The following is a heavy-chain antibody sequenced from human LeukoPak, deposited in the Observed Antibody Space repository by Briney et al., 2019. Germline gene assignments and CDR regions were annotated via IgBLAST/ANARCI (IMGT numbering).Heavy chain of an antibody. J-gene: IGHJ4*02. V-gene: IGHV4-39*01. CDR1: GGSISSSSYY. D-gene: IGHD2-2*01. Sequence: SETLSLTCTVSGGSISSSSYYWGWIRQPPGKGLEWIGSIYYSGSTYYNPSLKSRVTISVDTSKNQFSLKLSSVTAADTAVYYCARHVIVVGPFVDWGQGTLVTVSS. CDR3: ARHVIVVGPFVD. CDR2: IYYSGST.